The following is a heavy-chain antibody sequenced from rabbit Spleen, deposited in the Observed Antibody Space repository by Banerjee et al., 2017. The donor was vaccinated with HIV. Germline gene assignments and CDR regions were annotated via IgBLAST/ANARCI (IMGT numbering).Heavy chain of an antibody. J-gene: IGHJ4*01. Sequence: QEQLVESGGGLVKPEGSLTLTFKVFGFSFSDRDVLCWVFQAPWKGLEWIACINTATGKAVYASWAKGRFTVSKTSSATVTLQMTNLTAAETATYFWARDLAGVIGWNFNLWGRGTLVTFS. CDR2: INTATGKA. V-gene: IGHV1S45*01. CDR3: ARDLAGVIGWNFNL. CDR1: GFSFSDRDV. D-gene: IGHD4-2*01.